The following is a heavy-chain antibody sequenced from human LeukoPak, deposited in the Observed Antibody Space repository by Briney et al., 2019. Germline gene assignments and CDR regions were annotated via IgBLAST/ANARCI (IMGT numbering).Heavy chain of an antibody. V-gene: IGHV4-31*03. D-gene: IGHD5-24*01. J-gene: IGHJ4*02. CDR1: GGSISSGGYY. CDR3: ARVRDGRKDY. CDR2: IYYSGST. Sequence: SETLSLTCTVSGGSISSGGYYWSWIRQHPGKGLEWIGYIYYSGSTYYNPSLKSRVTISVDTSKNQFSLKLSSVTAADTAVYYCARVRDGRKDYWGQGTLVTVSS.